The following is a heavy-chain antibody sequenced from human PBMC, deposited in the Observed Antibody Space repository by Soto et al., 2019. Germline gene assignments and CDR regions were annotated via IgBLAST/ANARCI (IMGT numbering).Heavy chain of an antibody. D-gene: IGHD2-2*01. CDR2: ISGSGDGT. CDR3: ATRRDASYYYYGMDV. CDR1: GFTFSTYV. J-gene: IGHJ6*02. V-gene: IGHV3-23*01. Sequence: LRLSCAASGFTFSTYVMSWVRQAPGKGLEWVSAISGSGDGTYYADSVKGRFTISRDNSKNTLFLQMDSLRAGDTAVYYCATRRDASYYYYGMDVWGQGTTVTVSS.